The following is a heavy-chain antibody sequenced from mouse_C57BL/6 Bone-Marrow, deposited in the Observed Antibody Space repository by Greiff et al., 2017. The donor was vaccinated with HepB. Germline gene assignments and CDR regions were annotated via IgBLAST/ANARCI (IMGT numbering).Heavy chain of an antibody. CDR1: GFTFSDYG. V-gene: IGHV5-17*01. J-gene: IGHJ3*01. Sequence: EVKLVESGGGLVKPGGSLKLSCAASGFTFSDYGMHWVRPAPETGLEWVAYISSGSSTIYYADTVKGRFTISRDNAKNTLFLQMTSLRSEDTAMYYCARDGSSYEGAWFAYWGQGTLVTVSA. CDR3: ARDGSSYEGAWFAY. CDR2: ISSGSSTI. D-gene: IGHD1-1*01.